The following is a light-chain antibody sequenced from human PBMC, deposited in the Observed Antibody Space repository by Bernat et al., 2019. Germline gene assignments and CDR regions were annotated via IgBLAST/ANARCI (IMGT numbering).Light chain of an antibody. V-gene: IGKV1-33*01. J-gene: IGKJ5*01. Sequence: DIQMTQSPSSLSASVGDRVTITCQASQGIRNYLNWYQHKPGKAPKLLIYDTSNLETGVPSRFSGSGSGTDFTFTISSLEPEDFATYYRQQYDNLVTFGQGTRLEIK. CDR2: DTS. CDR3: QQYDNLVT. CDR1: QGIRNY.